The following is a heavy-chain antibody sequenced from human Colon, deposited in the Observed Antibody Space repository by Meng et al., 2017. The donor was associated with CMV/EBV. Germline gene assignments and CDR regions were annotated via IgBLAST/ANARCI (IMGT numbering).Heavy chain of an antibody. CDR1: GDSVSSGSYY. CDR2: IFYTGST. CDR3: ANYTSDWFDP. V-gene: IGHV4-61*01. J-gene: IGHJ5*02. Sequence: GSLRLSCSVSGDSVSSGSYYWSWIRQSPGKGLEWIGYIFYTGSTKYNPSLKSRVTISLDTSKNEFSLNLRSVSAADTAVYYCANYTSDWFDPWGQGTLVTVS. D-gene: IGHD3-3*01.